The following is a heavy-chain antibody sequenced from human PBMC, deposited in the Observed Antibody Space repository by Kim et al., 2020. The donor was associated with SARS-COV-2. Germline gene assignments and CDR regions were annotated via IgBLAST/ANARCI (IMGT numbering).Heavy chain of an antibody. Sequence: GGSLRLSCAASGFTFAGYGMHWVRQAPGKGLEWVAVISHDGSDKSYAESVKDRFTISRDNSKNTLFLQTDSLRPEDTAVYYCARDPIVATIGEWYLDYWGQGTLVTVSS. CDR1: GFTFAGYG. D-gene: IGHD5-12*01. CDR3: ARDPIVATIGEWYLDY. J-gene: IGHJ4*02. CDR2: ISHDGSDK. V-gene: IGHV3-30*03.